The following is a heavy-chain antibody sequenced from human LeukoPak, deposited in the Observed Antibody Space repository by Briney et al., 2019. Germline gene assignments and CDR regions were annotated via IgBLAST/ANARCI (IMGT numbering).Heavy chain of an antibody. Sequence: PSETLSLTCTVSGGSISSYYWSWIRQPAGKGLEWIGRIYTSGSTNYNPSLKSRVTMSVDTSKNQFSLKLSSVTAADTAVYYCARGQYHLLYWYFDLWGRGTLVTVSS. CDR2: IYTSGST. CDR1: GGSISSYY. V-gene: IGHV4-4*07. CDR3: ARGQYHLLYWYFDL. D-gene: IGHD2-2*01. J-gene: IGHJ2*01.